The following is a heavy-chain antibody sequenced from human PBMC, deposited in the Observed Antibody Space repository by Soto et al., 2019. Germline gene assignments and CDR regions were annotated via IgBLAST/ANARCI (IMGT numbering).Heavy chain of an antibody. CDR3: ASQRPCGGGSCFSLRSFDR. CDR1: GYPFGDYA. J-gene: IGHJ4*02. D-gene: IGHD2-15*01. CDR2: IGPFEAHAP. V-gene: IGHV3-23*01. Sequence: EVQLLESGGDLVHPGGTLILSCVGSGYPFGDYAMRWVRQAPGKGLEWVSAIGPFEAHAPAYAASVKGRFTISRDNSRNTLYLQMSRLRAEDTAVYSCASQRPCGGGSCFSLRSFDRWGQGTLVTVSS.